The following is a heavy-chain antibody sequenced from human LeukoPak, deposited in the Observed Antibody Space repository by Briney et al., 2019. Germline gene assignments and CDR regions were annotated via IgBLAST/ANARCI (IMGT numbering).Heavy chain of an antibody. Sequence: SETLSLTRTVSGGSISSGGYYWSWIRQHPGKGLEWIGYIYYSGSTYYNPSLKSRVTISVDTSKNQFSLKLSSVTAADTAVYYCARDRGRYYYYYGMDVWGKGTTVTVSS. CDR3: ARDRGRYYYYYGMDV. J-gene: IGHJ6*04. V-gene: IGHV4-31*03. CDR2: IYYSGST. D-gene: IGHD3-10*01. CDR1: GGSISSGGYY.